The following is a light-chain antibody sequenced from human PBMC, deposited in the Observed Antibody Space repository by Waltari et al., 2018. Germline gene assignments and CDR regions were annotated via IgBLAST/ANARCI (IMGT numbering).Light chain of an antibody. V-gene: IGKV3-15*01. Sequence: ETVMTQSPATLSVSPGESATLSCRASQSVTSNLAWYQQKPGQAPRLLIYGASTRATGIPARFMGSGSATDFTLTISSLQSEDFAVYYWQHYNNWPRTFGQGTKVEIK. CDR1: QSVTSN. CDR3: QHYNNWPRT. CDR2: GAS. J-gene: IGKJ1*01.